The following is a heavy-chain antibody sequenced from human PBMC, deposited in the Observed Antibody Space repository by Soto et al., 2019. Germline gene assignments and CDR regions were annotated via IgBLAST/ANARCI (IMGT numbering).Heavy chain of an antibody. CDR1: GGSVSNDAYY. CDR3: ARLGIGWEFPFDY. V-gene: IGHV4-61*08. Sequence: QVQLQESGPGLVKPSETLSLTCIVSGGSVSNDAYYWSWIRQPPGKGLEWIGYIYHSGSTYYNLSLKSRVTISADTSANQFSLKVSSVTAADTAVYYCARLGIGWEFPFDYWGQGTLVNVSS. CDR2: IYHSGST. D-gene: IGHD1-26*01. J-gene: IGHJ4*02.